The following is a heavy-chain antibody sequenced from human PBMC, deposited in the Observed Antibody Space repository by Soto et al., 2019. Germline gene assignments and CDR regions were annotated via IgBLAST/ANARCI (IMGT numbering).Heavy chain of an antibody. CDR2: IWYDGSNK. CDR1: GFTFSSYG. J-gene: IGHJ5*02. V-gene: IGHV3-33*01. CDR3: ARAPGEQPAGGEA. Sequence: QVQLVESGGGVVQPGRSLRLSCAASGFTFSSYGMHWVRQAPGKGLEWVAVIWYDGSNKYYADSVKGRFTISRDNSKNTLYLQMNSLRAEDTAVYYCARAPGEQPAGGEAWGQGTLVTVSS. D-gene: IGHD2-2*01.